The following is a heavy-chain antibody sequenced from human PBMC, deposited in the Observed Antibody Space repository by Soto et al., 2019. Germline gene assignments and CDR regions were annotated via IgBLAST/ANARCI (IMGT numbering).Heavy chain of an antibody. CDR3: ATEPATAKPEGVDF. CDR2: INPNSGGK. CDR1: GYTFSDYY. V-gene: IGHV1-2*02. D-gene: IGHD1-1*01. J-gene: IGHJ4*02. Sequence: ASVNVSCKASGYTFSDYYIHWVRQAPGQGLEWMGWINPNSGGKKYAPKFQGGVTMTRDTSITTAYMELSRLRSGDAAVYYCATEPATAKPEGVDFWGQGTLVTVSS.